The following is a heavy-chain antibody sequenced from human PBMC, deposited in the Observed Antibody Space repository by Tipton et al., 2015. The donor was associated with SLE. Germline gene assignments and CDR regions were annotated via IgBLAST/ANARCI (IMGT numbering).Heavy chain of an antibody. V-gene: IGHV4-59*07. CDR3: ARMHYYYDSSGYYCYFDY. CDR1: GGSISSYY. Sequence: TLSLTCTVSGGSISSYYWSWIRQPPGKGLEWIGYIYYSGSTNYNPPLKSRVTISVDTSKNQFSLKLSSVTAADTAVYYCARMHYYYDSSGYYCYFDYGGQGTLVTVSS. CDR2: IYYSGST. J-gene: IGHJ4*02. D-gene: IGHD3-22*01.